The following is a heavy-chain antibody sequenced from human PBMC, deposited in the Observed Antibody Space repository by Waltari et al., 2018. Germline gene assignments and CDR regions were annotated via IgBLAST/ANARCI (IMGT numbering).Heavy chain of an antibody. CDR3: TSWVELHLGELSPTPLDAFDI. CDR1: GFTFGDYA. V-gene: IGHV3-49*03. CDR2: IRSKAYGGTT. D-gene: IGHD3-16*02. Sequence: EVQLVESGGGLVQPGRSLRLSCTASGFTFGDYAMSWFRQAPGKGLEWVGFIRSKAYGGTTEYAASVKGRFTISRDDSKSIADLQMNSLKTEDTAVYYCTSWVELHLGELSPTPLDAFDIWGQGTMVTVSS. J-gene: IGHJ3*02.